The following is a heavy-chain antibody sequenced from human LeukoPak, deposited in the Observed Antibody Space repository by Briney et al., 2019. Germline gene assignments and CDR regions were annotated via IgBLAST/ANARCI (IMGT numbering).Heavy chain of an antibody. V-gene: IGHV3-23*01. CDR1: KFAFTSSA. D-gene: IGHD3-22*01. CDR3: AKVIGRSGYSLDAFDI. J-gene: IGHJ3*02. Sequence: GGSPRLSCAASKFAFTSSAMSWVRQAPGKGLEWVSGISDSGGSTYYADSVRGRFTVSRDNSNNTLNLQMNSLRAEDTAVYYCAKVIGRSGYSLDAFDIWGQGTMVTVSS. CDR2: ISDSGGST.